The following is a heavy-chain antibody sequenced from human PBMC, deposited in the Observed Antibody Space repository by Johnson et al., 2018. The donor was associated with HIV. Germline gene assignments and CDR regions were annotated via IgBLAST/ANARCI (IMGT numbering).Heavy chain of an antibody. CDR1: GFTFSSYA. V-gene: IGHV3-23*04. Sequence: EVQLVESGGGLVQPGGSLRLSCAASGFTFSSYAMSWVRQAPGKGLEWVSAISGSGGSTYYADSVKGRFTISRDNSKNTLYLQMNSLRADDTAVYYCARDELGEDAFDIWGQGTMVTVSS. D-gene: IGHD3-16*01. J-gene: IGHJ3*02. CDR3: ARDELGEDAFDI. CDR2: ISGSGGST.